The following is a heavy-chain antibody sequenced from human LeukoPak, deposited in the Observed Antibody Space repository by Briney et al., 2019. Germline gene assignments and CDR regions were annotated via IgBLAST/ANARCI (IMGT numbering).Heavy chain of an antibody. CDR3: ARSVAGITWFDP. Sequence: GGSLRLSCAASGFTFSSYEMNWVRQAPGRGLEWVSYISSSGRTIYYADSVKGRFTISRDNSMNTLNLQMSSLRPEDTAVYYCARSVAGITWFDPWGQGTLVTVSS. CDR2: ISSSGRTI. D-gene: IGHD6-19*01. V-gene: IGHV3-48*03. J-gene: IGHJ5*02. CDR1: GFTFSSYE.